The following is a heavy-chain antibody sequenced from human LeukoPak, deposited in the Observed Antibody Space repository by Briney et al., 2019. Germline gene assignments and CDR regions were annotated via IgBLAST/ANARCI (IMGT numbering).Heavy chain of an antibody. CDR1: DGSISSYY. CDR2: IYYSGST. D-gene: IGHD6-13*01. CDR3: ARGMPQLYHFDS. V-gene: IGHV4-59*01. J-gene: IGHJ4*02. Sequence: PSETLSLTCAVSDGSISSYYWSWIRQPPGKGLEWIGYIYYSGSTNYNPSLKSRVTISVDTSKNQFSLKLLSVTAADTAVYYCARGMPQLYHFDSWGRGTLVTVSS.